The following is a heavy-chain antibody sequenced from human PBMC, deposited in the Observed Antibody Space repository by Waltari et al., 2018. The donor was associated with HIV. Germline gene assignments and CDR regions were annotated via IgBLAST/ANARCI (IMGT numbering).Heavy chain of an antibody. CDR1: GYTFTSYD. V-gene: IGHV1-8*01. CDR3: ARGPQDYPKYYFDY. Sequence: QVQLVQSGAEVKKPGASVKVSCKASGYTFTSYDINWVRQATGQGLEWLGWMNPNSGNTGYAQRFQGRVTMTRNTSISTAYMELSSLRSEDTAVYFYARGPQDYPKYYFDYWGQGTLVTVSS. J-gene: IGHJ4*02. D-gene: IGHD4-17*01. CDR2: MNPNSGNT.